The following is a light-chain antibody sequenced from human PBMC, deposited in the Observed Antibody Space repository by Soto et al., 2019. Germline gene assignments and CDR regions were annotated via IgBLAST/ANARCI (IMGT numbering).Light chain of an antibody. CDR3: FSYTTSSAPYV. V-gene: IGLV2-14*01. CDR2: EVS. J-gene: IGLJ1*01. Sequence: QSALTQPASVSGSPGQSITISCTGTTSDVGDYNYVSWYQQHPGKVPKLLIYEVSNRPSGVSYRFSGSKSGNTASLTISGLQAEDEASYYCFSYTTSSAPYVFGTGTK. CDR1: TSDVGDYNY.